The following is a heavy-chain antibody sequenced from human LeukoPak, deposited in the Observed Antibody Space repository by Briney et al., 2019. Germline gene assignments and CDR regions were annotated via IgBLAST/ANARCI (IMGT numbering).Heavy chain of an antibody. D-gene: IGHD2-2*01. CDR2: VSGYTANT. J-gene: IGHJ4*02. V-gene: IGHV1-18*01. CDR1: GYTFTTYG. Sequence: ASVKVSCKISGYTFTTYGVSWVRQAPGQGLEWMGWVSGYTANTNYAERFQGRVTMTTDTSTSTVYLELTSLRSDDTAVYYCARGEVSASLYYFDFWGQGTLVTVS. CDR3: ARGEVSASLYYFDF.